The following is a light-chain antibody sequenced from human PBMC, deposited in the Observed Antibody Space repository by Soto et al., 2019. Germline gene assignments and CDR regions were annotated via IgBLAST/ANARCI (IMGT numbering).Light chain of an antibody. V-gene: IGKV3-15*01. CDR3: QQYNNWPPYT. J-gene: IGKJ2*01. CDR1: QSVSSN. Sequence: EIVMTQSPVTLSVTSGERATLSCRASQSVSSNLAWYQQKCGQAPRLLIYGASTRATGIPARFSGNGSGTEFTLTISSLQSEDFAIYYCQQYNNWPPYTFGQGTKLEIK. CDR2: GAS.